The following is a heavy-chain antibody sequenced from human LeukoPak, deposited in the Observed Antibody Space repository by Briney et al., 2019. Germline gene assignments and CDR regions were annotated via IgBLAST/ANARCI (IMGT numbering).Heavy chain of an antibody. D-gene: IGHD1-14*01. CDR1: GCTFSSYA. V-gene: IGHV3-30-3*01. J-gene: IGHJ4*02. CDR2: ISYDGSNK. Sequence: PGRSLRLSCAASGCTFSSYAMHWVRQAPGKGLEWVAVISYDGSNKYYADSVKGRCTISRDNSKNTLYLQMNSLRAEDTAVYYCGRDGGYYFDYWGQGTLVTVSS. CDR3: GRDGGYYFDY.